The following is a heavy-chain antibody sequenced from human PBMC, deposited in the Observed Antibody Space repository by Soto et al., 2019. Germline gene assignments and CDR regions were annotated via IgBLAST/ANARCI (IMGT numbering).Heavy chain of an antibody. CDR1: GGSISSGDYY. Sequence: SETLSLTCTVSGGSISSGDYYWSWIRQPPGKGLEWIGYIYYSGSTYYNPSLKSRVTISVDTSKNQFSLKLSSVTAADTAVYYCARFLRRLRYFDYWGQGTLVTVSS. CDR3: ARFLRRLRYFDY. J-gene: IGHJ4*02. CDR2: IYYSGST. D-gene: IGHD5-12*01. V-gene: IGHV4-30-4*01.